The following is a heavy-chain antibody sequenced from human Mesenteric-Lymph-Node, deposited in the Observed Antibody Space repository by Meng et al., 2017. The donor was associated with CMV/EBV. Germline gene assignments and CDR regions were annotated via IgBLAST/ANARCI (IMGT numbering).Heavy chain of an antibody. Sequence: CAASGFIFSTYGMHWVRQAPGKGLEWVTFIRYDGSSKYYADSVKGRFTISRDNSKNTLYLQMNSLRAEDTAVYYCAKENYNYGHGDYWGQGTLVTVSS. CDR3: AKENYNYGHGDY. CDR2: IRYDGSSK. D-gene: IGHD5-18*01. CDR1: GFIFSTYG. V-gene: IGHV3-30*02. J-gene: IGHJ4*02.